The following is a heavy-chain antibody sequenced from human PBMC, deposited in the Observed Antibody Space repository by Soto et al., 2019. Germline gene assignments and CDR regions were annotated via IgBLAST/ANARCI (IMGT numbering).Heavy chain of an antibody. V-gene: IGHV4-59*01. Sequence: SETLSLTCAVYGGSFSGYYWSWIRQPPGKGLEWIGYIYYSGSTNYNPSLKSRVTISVDTSKNQFSLKLSSVTAADTAVYYCARVQNDSSGYYYGGYDYWGQGTLVTVSS. CDR1: GGSFSGYY. D-gene: IGHD3-22*01. CDR2: IYYSGST. J-gene: IGHJ4*02. CDR3: ARVQNDSSGYYYGGYDY.